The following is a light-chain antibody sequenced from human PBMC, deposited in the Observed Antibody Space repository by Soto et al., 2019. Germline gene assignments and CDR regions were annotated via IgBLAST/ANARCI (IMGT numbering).Light chain of an antibody. V-gene: IGLV1-44*01. J-gene: IGLJ3*02. CDR2: VNN. CDR1: SPNIGSNV. CDR3: AAWDDSLDGVV. Sequence: QSVLTQPPSASGTPGQRVTISCSGRSPNIGSNVVNWYQQLPGTAPKLLIYVNNQRPSGVPDRSSGSKSGTSASLAISGLQSEDEADYYCAAWDDSLDGVVFGGGTKLTVL.